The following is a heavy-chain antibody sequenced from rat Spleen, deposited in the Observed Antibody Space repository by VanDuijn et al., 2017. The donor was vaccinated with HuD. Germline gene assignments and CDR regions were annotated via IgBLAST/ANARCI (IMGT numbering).Heavy chain of an antibody. J-gene: IGHJ2*01. Sequence: QVQLKESGPGLVQPSQTLSLTCTVSGFSLTSYHVSWVRQPPGKGLEWMGIIGTGGTTTYHSLLESRLSISRDAYKRQVFLKMNSLQTEDTATYCCARERVPGFAFYFDYWGQGVMVTVSS. V-gene: IGHV2-43*01. D-gene: IGHD1-4*01. CDR2: IGTGGTT. CDR3: ARERVPGFAFYFDY. CDR1: GFSLTSYH.